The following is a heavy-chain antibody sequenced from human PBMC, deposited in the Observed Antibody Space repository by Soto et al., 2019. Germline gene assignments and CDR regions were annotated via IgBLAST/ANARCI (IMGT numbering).Heavy chain of an antibody. Sequence: GGSLRLSCVASGFGFGGYAMHWVRQGPGKGLEWVSGMSWNSGNIGYADSVKGRFTISRDNAKNSLYLQMNSLSAQDTALYYCAKDLGGEMHAFDIWDQGTMVTVSS. CDR1: GFGFGGYA. J-gene: IGHJ3*02. CDR2: MSWNSGNI. D-gene: IGHD2-15*01. CDR3: AKDLGGEMHAFDI. V-gene: IGHV3-9*01.